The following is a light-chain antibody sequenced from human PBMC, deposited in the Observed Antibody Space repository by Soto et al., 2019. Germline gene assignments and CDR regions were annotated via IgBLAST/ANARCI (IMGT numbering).Light chain of an antibody. CDR1: QSVGTF. V-gene: IGKV3-11*01. J-gene: IGKJ1*01. CDR3: QQRNHYPVT. Sequence: EIVLTQSPATLSLSPGKRATLSCRASQSVGTFLAWYQQRPGQAPRLLIYDASNRATEIPARFSGSGSGTEFTLTISSLEPEDFAVYYCQQRNHYPVTFGQGTKVEIK. CDR2: DAS.